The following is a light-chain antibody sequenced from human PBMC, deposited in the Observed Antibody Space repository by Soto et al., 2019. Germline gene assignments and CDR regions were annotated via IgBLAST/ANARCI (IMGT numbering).Light chain of an antibody. CDR3: SSYTSSTTGV. CDR1: SSDVGGYNY. Sequence: QSVLTQPASVSGSPGQSITISCTGTSSDVGGYNYVSWYQQHPGKAPKLMIYEVSNRPSGVSNRFSGSKSGNTASLTISGLQAEDEADYYCSSYTSSTTGVFGTATKVTVL. V-gene: IGLV2-14*01. CDR2: EVS. J-gene: IGLJ1*01.